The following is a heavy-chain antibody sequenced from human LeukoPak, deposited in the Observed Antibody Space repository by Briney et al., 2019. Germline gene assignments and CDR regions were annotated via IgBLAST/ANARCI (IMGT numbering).Heavy chain of an antibody. V-gene: IGHV1-8*01. CDR2: MNPNSGNT. CDR3: ARSHLYYYDSSGYYQGEGMNV. J-gene: IGHJ6*02. CDR1: GYTFTSYD. Sequence: ASVKVSCKASGYTFTSYDINWVRQATGQGLEWMGWMNPNSGNTGYAQKFQGRVTMTRNTSISTAYMELSSLRSEDTAVYYCARSHLYYYDSSGYYQGEGMNVWGQGTTVTVSS. D-gene: IGHD3-22*01.